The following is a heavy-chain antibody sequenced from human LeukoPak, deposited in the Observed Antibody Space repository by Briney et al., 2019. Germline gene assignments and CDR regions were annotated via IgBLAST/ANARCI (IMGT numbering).Heavy chain of an antibody. CDR3: ARPGPMQNFDY. V-gene: IGHV4-39*01. CDR1: GGSISSSPYY. Sequence: SETLSLTCTVSGGSISSSPYYWGWIRQPPGKGLEWIGSIYYSGSTYYNPSLKSRVTISVDTSKNQFSLKLSSVTAADTAVYYCARPGPMQNFDYWGQGTLVTVSS. CDR2: IYYSGST. D-gene: IGHD2-2*01. J-gene: IGHJ4*02.